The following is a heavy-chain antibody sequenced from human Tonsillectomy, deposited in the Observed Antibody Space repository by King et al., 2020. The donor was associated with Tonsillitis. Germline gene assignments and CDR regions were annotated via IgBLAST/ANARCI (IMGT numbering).Heavy chain of an antibody. CDR1: GFTFSSYS. D-gene: IGHD3-10*01. Sequence: VQLVEXXGGLVKPGGSLRLSCAASGFTFSSYSMNWVRQAPGKGLEWVSSISSSSSYIYYADSVKGRFTISRDNAKKSLYLQMNSLRAEEPAVYYCVGXDXXLXXGEFSXWYFXLWGRXTLVTVSS. CDR3: VGXDXXLXXGEFSXWYFXL. CDR2: ISSSSSYI. V-gene: IGHV3-21*01. J-gene: IGHJ2*01.